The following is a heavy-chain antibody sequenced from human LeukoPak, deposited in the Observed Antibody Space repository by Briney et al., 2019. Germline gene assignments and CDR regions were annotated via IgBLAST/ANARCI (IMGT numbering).Heavy chain of an antibody. V-gene: IGHV3-48*03. Sequence: GGSLRLSCTASGFTFSSYEIQWVRQVPGKGLEWISYSSQSGTTSYFADSVKGRFFLSRDNAKNSLYMLVNSPRAEDTAVYYCARVQRLRWGELSAPWAMDVWGQGTTVTVSS. J-gene: IGHJ6*02. CDR2: SSQSGTTS. CDR1: GFTFSSYE. D-gene: IGHD3-16*02. CDR3: ARVQRLRWGELSAPWAMDV.